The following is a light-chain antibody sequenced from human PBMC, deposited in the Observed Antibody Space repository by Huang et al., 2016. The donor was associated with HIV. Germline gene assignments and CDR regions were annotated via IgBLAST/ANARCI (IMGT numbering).Light chain of an antibody. CDR1: QSISTY. Sequence: DIQMTQSPSSMSASVGDSVTITCRASQSISTYLNWYQQKPGKAPKLLIYPSSNLQSGVPSRCSGSGSGTDFSLTIRSLQPEDFATDYCQQSYCAPPWTFGQGTRVEIK. J-gene: IGKJ1*01. CDR3: QQSYCAPPWT. CDR2: PSS. V-gene: IGKV1-39*01.